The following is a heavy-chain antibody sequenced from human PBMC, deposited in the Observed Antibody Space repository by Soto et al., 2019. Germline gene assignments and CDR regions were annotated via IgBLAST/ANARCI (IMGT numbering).Heavy chain of an antibody. D-gene: IGHD3-3*01. CDR1: GGSISSYY. CDR2: IYYSGST. CDR3: ARHDDFGVVIGAENWFDP. V-gene: IGHV4-59*08. J-gene: IGHJ5*02. Sequence: SETLSLTCTVSGGSISSYYWSWIRQPPGKGLEWIGYIYYSGSTNYNPSLKSRVTISVDTSKNQFSLKLSPVTAADTAVFYFARHDDFGVVIGAENWFDPWGQGTLVTVSS.